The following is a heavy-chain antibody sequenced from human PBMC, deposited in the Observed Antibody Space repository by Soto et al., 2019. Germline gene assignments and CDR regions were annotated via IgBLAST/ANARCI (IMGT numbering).Heavy chain of an antibody. CDR3: SRDSAAYCGGDCYSDY. D-gene: IGHD2-21*02. V-gene: IGHV1-3*01. CDR2: INAGNGNT. J-gene: IGHJ4*02. CDR1: AYTFTSYA. Sequence: ASVKLSCKASAYTFTSYAIHWVRQATEQRLERMGWINAGNGNTKYSQKFQVRVTITRDTSASTAYMELSSLRSEYTSVYYCSRDSAAYCGGDCYSDYWGQGTLVTV.